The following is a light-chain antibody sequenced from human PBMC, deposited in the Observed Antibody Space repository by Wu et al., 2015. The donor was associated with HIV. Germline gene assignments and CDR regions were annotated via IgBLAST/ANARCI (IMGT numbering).Light chain of an antibody. CDR2: DAS. CDR1: QNVDSN. V-gene: IGKV3-15*01. CDR3: QQYNNWVT. J-gene: IGKJ5*01. Sequence: EIVLTQSPATLSVSPGERATLSCRASQNVDSNLVWYQQKPGQAPRLLIYDASTRATGVAARFSGSGSGTEFTLTISSMQSEDFAIYYCQQYNNWVTFGQGTRLEIK.